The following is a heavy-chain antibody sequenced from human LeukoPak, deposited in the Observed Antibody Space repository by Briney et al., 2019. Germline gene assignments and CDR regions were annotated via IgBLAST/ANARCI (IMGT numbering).Heavy chain of an antibody. J-gene: IGHJ1*01. Sequence: PGRSLRLSCAASGFTFSGYGMHWVRQAPGKGLEWVAVIWSDGSNKYYADSVKGRFTISRDNSKNTLYLQMNSLRAEDTAVYYCARCRDSVSYNLLGYWGQGSLVTVSS. D-gene: IGHD1-26*01. CDR3: ARCRDSVSYNLLGY. CDR2: IWSDGSNK. V-gene: IGHV3-33*08. CDR1: GFTFSGYG.